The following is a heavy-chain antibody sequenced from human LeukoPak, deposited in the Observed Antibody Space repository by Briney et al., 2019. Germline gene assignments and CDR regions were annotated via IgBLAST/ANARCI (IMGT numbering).Heavy chain of an antibody. Sequence: QPGGSLRLSCEASGFIFGNYYMSWVRPAPGKGLEWVAAINGTGSTTYHADSVKGRFTISRDNSKNPLYLQMNSLRSEDTATYYCCDGMDVWGQGTTVAVSS. J-gene: IGHJ6*02. V-gene: IGHV3-23*01. CDR3: CDGMDV. CDR1: GFIFGNYY. CDR2: INGTGSTT.